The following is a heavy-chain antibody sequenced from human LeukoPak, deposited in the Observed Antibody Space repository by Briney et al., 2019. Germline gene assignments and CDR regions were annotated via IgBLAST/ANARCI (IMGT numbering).Heavy chain of an antibody. CDR2: IYYSGTT. Sequence: SETLSLTCTVSGGSISNYYWSWIRQPPGKGLEWIGYIYYSGTTNYNPSLKGRVTISVDTSKNQFSLKLNSVTAADTAVYYCARGVYIAAAQYGYWGQGTLVTVSS. D-gene: IGHD6-13*01. J-gene: IGHJ4*02. CDR3: ARGVYIAAAQYGY. V-gene: IGHV4-59*01. CDR1: GGSISNYY.